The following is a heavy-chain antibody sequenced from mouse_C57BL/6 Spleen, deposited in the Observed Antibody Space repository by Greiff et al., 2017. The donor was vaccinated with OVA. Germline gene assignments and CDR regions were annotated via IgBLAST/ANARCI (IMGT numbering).Heavy chain of an antibody. D-gene: IGHD1-1*01. Sequence: QVQLQQPGAELVRPGTSVKLSCKASGYTFTSYWMHWVKQRPGQGLEWIGVIDPSDSYTNYNQKFKGKATLTVDTSSSTAYMQLSSLTSEDSAVYYWARSYGSSSYAMDYWGQGTSVTVSS. CDR2: IDPSDSYT. V-gene: IGHV1-59*01. CDR1: GYTFTSYW. CDR3: ARSYGSSSYAMDY. J-gene: IGHJ4*01.